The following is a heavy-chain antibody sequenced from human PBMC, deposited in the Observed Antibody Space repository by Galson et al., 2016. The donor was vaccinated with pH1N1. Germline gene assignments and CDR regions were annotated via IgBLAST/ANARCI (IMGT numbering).Heavy chain of an antibody. CDR3: ASPSPFYGSSGYYLHFRD. J-gene: IGHJ4*02. Sequence: SGGTFRTYVISWVRQAPGQGLEWMGGIIPIFGTAKYAQKFQGRVTITADESTSTAYMELSSLRSEDTAVYYCASPSPFYGSSGYYLHFRDWGQGNLVTVSS. D-gene: IGHD3-22*01. CDR2: IIPIFGTA. CDR1: GGTFRTYV. V-gene: IGHV1-69*01.